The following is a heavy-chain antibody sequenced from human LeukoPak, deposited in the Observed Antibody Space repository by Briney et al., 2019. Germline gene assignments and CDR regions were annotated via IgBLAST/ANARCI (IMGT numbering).Heavy chain of an antibody. CDR2: ISYDGSNK. Sequence: PGGSLRLSCAASGFTFSSYAMPWVRQAPGKGLEWVAVISYDGSNKYYADSVKGRFTISRDNSKNTLYLQMNSLRAEDTAVYYCARDPAPELRLYFDYWGQGTLVTVSS. V-gene: IGHV3-30-3*01. D-gene: IGHD1-26*01. J-gene: IGHJ4*02. CDR3: ARDPAPELRLYFDY. CDR1: GFTFSSYA.